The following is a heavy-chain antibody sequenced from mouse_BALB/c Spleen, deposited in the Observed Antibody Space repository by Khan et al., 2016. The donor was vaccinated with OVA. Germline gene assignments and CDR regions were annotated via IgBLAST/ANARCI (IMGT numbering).Heavy chain of an antibody. D-gene: IGHD1-1*01. CDR1: GFTFSDYF. V-gene: IGHV5-12*02. CDR2: ISNGGGST. Sequence: EVELVESGGGLVQPGGSLELSCATSGFTFSDYFMYWVRQTPEKRLEWVAYISNGGGSTYYPDTVKGRFTISRDNAKNTLYLQLSRLTSEDTAMHFCARGTTEGAFDYWGQGTTLTVSS. CDR3: ARGTTEGAFDY. J-gene: IGHJ2*01.